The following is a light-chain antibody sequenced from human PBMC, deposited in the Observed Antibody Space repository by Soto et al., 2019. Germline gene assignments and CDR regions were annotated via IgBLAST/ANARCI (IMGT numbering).Light chain of an antibody. Sequence: QSVLTQPASVSGSPGQSLTFSCTGTTSDVGSYDLVSWYQQHPDKAPKLVIYEVTKRPSGVSHRFSGSKSGNTASLTISGLQAEDEADYYCCSYAGDYTVVFGGGTKLTVL. V-gene: IGLV2-23*02. CDR1: TSDVGSYDL. J-gene: IGLJ2*01. CDR2: EVT. CDR3: CSYAGDYTVV.